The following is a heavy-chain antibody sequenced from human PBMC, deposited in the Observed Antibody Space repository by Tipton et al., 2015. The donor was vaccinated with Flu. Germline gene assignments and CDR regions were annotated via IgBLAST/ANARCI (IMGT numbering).Heavy chain of an antibody. CDR2: IYTSGST. J-gene: IGHJ4*02. CDR3: ASYSSSYFDY. CDR1: GGSISSSSYY. Sequence: TLSLTCTVSGGSISSSSYYWGWIRQPPGKGLEWIGRIYTSGSTNYNPSLKSRVTISVDTSKNQFSLKLSSVTAADTAVYYCASYSSSYFDYWGQGTLVTVSS. V-gene: IGHV4-39*07. D-gene: IGHD6-6*01.